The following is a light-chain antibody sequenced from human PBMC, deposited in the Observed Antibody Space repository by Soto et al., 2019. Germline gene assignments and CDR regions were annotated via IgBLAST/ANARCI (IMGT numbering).Light chain of an antibody. Sequence: QSLLTQAPSVSGAPGQRVTISCTGSNSKIGAGYDVQWYQHLPGTAPKLLIHGNTNRPSGVPDRFSGSKSGTSASLAIIALQAEDEGDYYCQSYDTTLSSWVFGGGTKVTVL. CDR1: NSKIGAGYD. CDR2: GNT. V-gene: IGLV1-40*01. CDR3: QSYDTTLSSWV. J-gene: IGLJ3*02.